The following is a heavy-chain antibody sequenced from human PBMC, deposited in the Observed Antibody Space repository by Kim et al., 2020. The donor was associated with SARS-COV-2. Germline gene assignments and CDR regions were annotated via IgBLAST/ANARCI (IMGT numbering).Heavy chain of an antibody. J-gene: IGHJ6*02. V-gene: IGHV1-2*02. Sequence: ASVKVSCKASGYTFTGYYMHWVRQAPGQGLEWMGWINPNSGGTNYAQKFQGRVTMTRDTSISTAYMELSRLRSDDTAVYYCARDPTMALYYYYYGMDVWGQGTTVTVSS. CDR2: INPNSGGT. CDR1: GYTFTGYY. D-gene: IGHD3-10*01. CDR3: ARDPTMALYYYYYGMDV.